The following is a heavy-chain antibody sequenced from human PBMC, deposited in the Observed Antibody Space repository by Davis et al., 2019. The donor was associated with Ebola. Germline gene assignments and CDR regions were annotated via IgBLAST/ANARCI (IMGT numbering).Heavy chain of an antibody. Sequence: GESLKISCEGSGNSYTSYWIGWVRQKPGKGLEWMGVIYTGDSDTRYSPSFRGQVTISADNSIKTAFLHWSSLKASDTAIYYCASLRRSITGFDDGYDIWGQGTMVTVSS. CDR2: IYTGDSDT. V-gene: IGHV5-51*01. CDR1: GNSYTSYW. J-gene: IGHJ3*02. D-gene: IGHD3-9*01. CDR3: ASLRRSITGFDDGYDI.